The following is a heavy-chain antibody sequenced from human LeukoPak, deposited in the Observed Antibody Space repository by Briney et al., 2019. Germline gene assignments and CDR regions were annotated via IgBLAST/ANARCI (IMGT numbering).Heavy chain of an antibody. CDR1: GFTFTNYD. J-gene: IGHJ5*02. D-gene: IGHD1-7*01. V-gene: IGHV3-23*01. CDR2: ISGSGDRT. Sequence: GGSLRLSCAASGFTFTNYDMKWVRQAPGKGLEWVSVISGSGDRTNYADSVKGRFTISRDNSKNTLYLQMSSLRAEDTAVYYCARDGLELRPYNWFDPWGQGTLVTVSS. CDR3: ARDGLELRPYNWFDP.